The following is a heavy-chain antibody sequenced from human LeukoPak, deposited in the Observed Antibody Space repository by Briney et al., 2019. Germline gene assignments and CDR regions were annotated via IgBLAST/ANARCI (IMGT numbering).Heavy chain of an antibody. V-gene: IGHV3-20*01. CDR3: ARNRSFGSGWANWYFDL. D-gene: IGHD6-19*01. CDR1: GFTFDNYG. J-gene: IGHJ2*01. CDR2: ISWNGYNT. Sequence: GGSLRLSCAASGFTFDNYGMSWVRQAPGKGLEWVSGISWNGYNTGYADSVKGRFTISRDNVKKSLYLQMNTLRAEDTALYHCARNRSFGSGWANWYFDLWGRGTLVTVSS.